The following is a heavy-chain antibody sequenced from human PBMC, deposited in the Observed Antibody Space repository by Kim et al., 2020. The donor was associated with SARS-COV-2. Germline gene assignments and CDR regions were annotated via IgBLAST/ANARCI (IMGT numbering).Heavy chain of an antibody. CDR1: GYSFTSYW. CDR2: IYPGDSDT. Sequence: GESLKISCKGSGYSFTSYWIGWVRQMPGKGLEWMGIIYPGDSDTRYSPSFQGQVTISADKSISTAYLQWSSLKASDTAMYYCARRSGSHYDFWSGSIDWGQGTLVTVSS. D-gene: IGHD3-3*01. J-gene: IGHJ4*02. CDR3: ARRSGSHYDFWSGSID. V-gene: IGHV5-51*01.